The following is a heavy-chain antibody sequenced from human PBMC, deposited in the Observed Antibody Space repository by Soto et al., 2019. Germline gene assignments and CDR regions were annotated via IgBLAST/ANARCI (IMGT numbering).Heavy chain of an antibody. CDR3: AKRHGYYDSSGYLDY. V-gene: IGHV3-30*18. CDR2: ISYDGSNK. D-gene: IGHD3-22*01. J-gene: IGHJ4*02. CDR1: GFTFSSYG. Sequence: GWSLRLSCAASGFTFSSYGMHWVRQAPGKGLEWVAVISYDGSNKYYADSVKGRFTISRDNSKNTLYLQMNSLRAEDTAVYYCAKRHGYYDSSGYLDYWGQGTLVTVSS.